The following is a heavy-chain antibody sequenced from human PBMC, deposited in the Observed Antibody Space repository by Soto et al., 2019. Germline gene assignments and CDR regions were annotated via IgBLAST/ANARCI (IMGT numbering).Heavy chain of an antibody. D-gene: IGHD2-8*01. V-gene: IGHV4-34*01. J-gene: IGHJ4*02. CDR1: GGSFSGYY. Sequence: QVQLQQWGAGLLKPSETLSLTCAVYGGSFSGYYWNWIRQPPGKGLEWIGEINHSGSTNYNPSLKSRVTLSVDTSKNQFSLKLSSVTAADTAVYYFARGLRTNGSFFRVWGQGTLVTVSS. CDR3: ARGLRTNGSFFRV. CDR2: INHSGST.